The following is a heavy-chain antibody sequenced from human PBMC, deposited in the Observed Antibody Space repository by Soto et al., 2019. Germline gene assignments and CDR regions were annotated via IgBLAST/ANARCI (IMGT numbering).Heavy chain of an antibody. Sequence: QVQLVQSGAEVKKPGSSVKVSCKASGGTFSTYVISWVRQAPGQGLEWMGGIIPVFATTNYAQNFQGRVTITAEESTRTGYMKLKSLRSEDTAVYYCARGRIAGAATDFYYYGMDVWGQGTSVTVSS. J-gene: IGHJ6*02. V-gene: IGHV1-69*12. CDR2: IIPVFATT. D-gene: IGHD1-26*01. CDR1: GGTFSTYV. CDR3: ARGRIAGAATDFYYYGMDV.